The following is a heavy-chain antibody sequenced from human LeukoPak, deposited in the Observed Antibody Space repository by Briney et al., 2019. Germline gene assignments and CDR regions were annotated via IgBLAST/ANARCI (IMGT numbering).Heavy chain of an antibody. CDR2: IYSGGST. CDR3: AGGAGAGLDY. D-gene: IGHD6-13*01. Sequence: SETLSLTCTVSGASDSIYEWSWVRQPPGKGLEWIGYIYSGGSTNYNPSLESRVTISVDTSKKQFSLRLTSVTSADTAFYYCAGGAGAGLDYWGQGTLATVSS. V-gene: IGHV4-59*02. J-gene: IGHJ4*02. CDR1: GASDSIYE.